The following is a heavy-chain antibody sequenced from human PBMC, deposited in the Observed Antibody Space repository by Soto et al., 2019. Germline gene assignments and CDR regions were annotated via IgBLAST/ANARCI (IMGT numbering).Heavy chain of an antibody. CDR1: GGSIHSGGYC. D-gene: IGHD5-18*01. Sequence: QVQLQESGPGLVKPSPTLSLTCTVSGGSIHSGGYCWSWIRQHPGKGLEWIGCISYGGSTSYNPSLKSRVTISVDTSKNQFSLKLTSVTAADTAVYYCSRGILVWGQGALITVSS. CDR3: SRGILV. J-gene: IGHJ4*02. V-gene: IGHV4-31*03. CDR2: ISYGGST.